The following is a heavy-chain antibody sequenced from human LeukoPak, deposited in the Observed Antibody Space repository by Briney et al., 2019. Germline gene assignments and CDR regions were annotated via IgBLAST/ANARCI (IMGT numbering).Heavy chain of an antibody. V-gene: IGHV3-74*01. CDR1: GFTFSSYW. CDR3: ARASSGWSPFDY. J-gene: IGHJ4*02. CDR2: INSDGCST. Sequence: GGSLRLSCAASGFTFSSYWMHWVRQAPGKGLVWVSRINSDGCSTSYADSVKGRFTISRDNAKTTLYLQMNSLRAEDTAVYYCARASSGWSPFDYWGQGTLVTVSS. D-gene: IGHD6-19*01.